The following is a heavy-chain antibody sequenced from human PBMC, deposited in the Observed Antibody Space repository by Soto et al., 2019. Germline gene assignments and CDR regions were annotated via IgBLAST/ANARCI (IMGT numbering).Heavy chain of an antibody. CDR1: GVSISSYY. CDR3: ARHLRDYWWFFDL. V-gene: IGHV4-59*08. Sequence: QVQLQESGPGLVKPSETLSLTCTVSGVSISSYYWSWVRQSPGTGLEWIGYIYYSGTTNSNPSLKRRVTMSADTSNNQFSLKLTSVTAADTAVYYCARHLRDYWWFFDLWGRGTLVTVSS. J-gene: IGHJ2*01. D-gene: IGHD4-17*01. CDR2: IYYSGTT.